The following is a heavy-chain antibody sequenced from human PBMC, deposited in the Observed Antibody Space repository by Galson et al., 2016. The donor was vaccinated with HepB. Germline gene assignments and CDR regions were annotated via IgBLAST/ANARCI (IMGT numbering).Heavy chain of an antibody. Sequence: SCKASGYIFTRFGISWVRQAPGQGLEWMGWISTSEGRTNFAQKFQDRVTMTTDTSTSTAYLELRSLRFDDTAVYYCVRAWDGATNWFDPWGQGTLVTVSS. V-gene: IGHV1-18*01. CDR3: VRAWDGATNWFDP. J-gene: IGHJ5*02. CDR1: GYIFTRFG. D-gene: IGHD1-26*01. CDR2: ISTSEGRT.